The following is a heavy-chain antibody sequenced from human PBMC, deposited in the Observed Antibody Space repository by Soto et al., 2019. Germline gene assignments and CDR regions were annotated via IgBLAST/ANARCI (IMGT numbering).Heavy chain of an antibody. D-gene: IGHD3-16*01. CDR2: IDYSGST. V-gene: IGHV4-31*03. Sequence: QVQLQESGPGLVKPSQTLSLTCTVSGGSIRSGGYYWSWIRQHPGKGLEWIGYIDYSGSTYYNPSLKSRVNISVDPSKNQFSLKLSSVTAADTAVYYCAREKSTVTTFGGATGAFDIWGQGTMVTVSS. CDR1: GGSIRSGGYY. J-gene: IGHJ3*02. CDR3: AREKSTVTTFGGATGAFDI.